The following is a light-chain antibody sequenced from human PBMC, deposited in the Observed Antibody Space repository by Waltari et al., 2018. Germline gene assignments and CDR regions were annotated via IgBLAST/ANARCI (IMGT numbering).Light chain of an antibody. CDR1: QSVSVY. J-gene: IGKJ1*01. CDR3: QQRTDRPPVT. Sequence: EVVLTQSPAPLSLSPGERAPLPCRASQSVSVYLAWYQQKPGQAPRLLIYDASDRATGVPARFSGSGSGTDFTLTISSLEPEDFAVYYCQQRTDRPPVTFGQGTRVEMK. V-gene: IGKV3-11*01. CDR2: DAS.